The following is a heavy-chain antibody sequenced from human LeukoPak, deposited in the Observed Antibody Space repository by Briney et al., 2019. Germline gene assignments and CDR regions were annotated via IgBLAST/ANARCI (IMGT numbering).Heavy chain of an antibody. CDR3: ARGRYYYDSSGYYPLYI. D-gene: IGHD3-22*01. Sequence: PSETLSLTCTVSGGSISSYYWSWIRQPPGKGLEWIGYIYYSGSTNYNPSLKSRVTISVDTSKNQFSLKLSSVTAADMAVYYCARGRYYYDSSGYYPLYIWGQGTLVTVSS. CDR2: IYYSGST. J-gene: IGHJ4*02. V-gene: IGHV4-59*01. CDR1: GGSISSYY.